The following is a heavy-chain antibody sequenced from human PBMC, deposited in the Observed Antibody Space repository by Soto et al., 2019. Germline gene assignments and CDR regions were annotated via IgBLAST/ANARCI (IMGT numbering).Heavy chain of an antibody. Sequence: ASVKVSCKASGYTFTGYYMHWVRQAPGQGLEWMGWINPNSGGTNYAQKFQGWVTMTRDTSISTAYMELSRLRSDDTAVYYCARDQASGGDYYGMDVWGQGTTVTVS. J-gene: IGHJ6*02. D-gene: IGHD3-10*01. CDR2: INPNSGGT. V-gene: IGHV1-2*04. CDR1: GYTFTGYY. CDR3: ARDQASGGDYYGMDV.